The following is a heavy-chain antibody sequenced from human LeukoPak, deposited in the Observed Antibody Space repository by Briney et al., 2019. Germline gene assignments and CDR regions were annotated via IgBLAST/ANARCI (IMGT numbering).Heavy chain of an antibody. CDR2: IRYDGSNK. CDR3: ARENLELYYFDY. Sequence: GGSLRLSCAASGFTFSSYGMHWVRQAPGKGLEWVAFIRYDGSNKYYADSVKGRFTISRDNSKNTLYLQMNSLRAEDTAVYYCARENLELYYFDYWGQGTLVTVSS. D-gene: IGHD3-3*01. V-gene: IGHV3-30*02. J-gene: IGHJ4*02. CDR1: GFTFSSYG.